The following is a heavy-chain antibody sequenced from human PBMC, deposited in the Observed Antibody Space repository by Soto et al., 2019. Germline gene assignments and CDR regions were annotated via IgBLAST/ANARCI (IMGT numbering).Heavy chain of an antibody. CDR1: GFTFADSA. CDR3: ASAAVTGTAGLDF. J-gene: IGHJ4*02. D-gene: IGHD6-19*01. Sequence: SVKVSCKASGFTFADSAVQWVRQARGQSLEWMGRILVDSHNTKSAQKFTERVTISWDVSTSTAFMELRSLRSEDTAVYYCASAAVTGTAGLDFWGQGTQVTVSS. V-gene: IGHV1-58*01. CDR2: ILVDSHNT.